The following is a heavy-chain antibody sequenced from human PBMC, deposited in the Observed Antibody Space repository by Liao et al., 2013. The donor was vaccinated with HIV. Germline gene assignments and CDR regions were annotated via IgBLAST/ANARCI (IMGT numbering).Heavy chain of an antibody. Sequence: QLQLQESGPGLVKPSETLSLTCTVSGGSISSSSHYWGWIRQPPGKGLEWIGNVYSGGSTYYNLSLKSRLTISLDTSQNQFSLKLRSVTAADTAVYFCARGVADLSRRLLPKAFDVWGRGTTVIVSS. CDR2: VYSGGST. V-gene: IGHV4-39*07. D-gene: IGHD2-21*01. CDR1: GGSISSSSHY. CDR3: ARGVADLSRRLLPKAFDV. J-gene: IGHJ3*01.